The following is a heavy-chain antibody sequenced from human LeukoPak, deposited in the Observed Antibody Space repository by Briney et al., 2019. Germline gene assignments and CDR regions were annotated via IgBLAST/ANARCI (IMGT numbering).Heavy chain of an antibody. V-gene: IGHV3-48*04. CDR2: ISSSGSTI. Sequence: PGGSLRLSCAASGFTFSSYWMSWVRQAPGKGLEWVSYISSSGSTIYYADSVKGRFTISRDNAKNSLYLQMNSLRAEDTAVYYCARAPYSSSWYNYWGQGTLVTVSS. J-gene: IGHJ4*02. CDR1: GFTFSSYW. CDR3: ARAPYSSSWYNY. D-gene: IGHD6-13*01.